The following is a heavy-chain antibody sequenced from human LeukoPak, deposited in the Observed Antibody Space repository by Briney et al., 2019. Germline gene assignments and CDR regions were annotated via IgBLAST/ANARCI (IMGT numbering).Heavy chain of an antibody. CDR3: ARGQNWALDY. D-gene: IGHD7-27*01. J-gene: IGHJ4*02. CDR1: GFTVSSNY. V-gene: IGHV3-66*01. CDR2: IYSGGST. Sequence: GGSLRLSCAASGFTVSSNYMSWVRQAPGRGLEWVSLIYSGGSTHYADSVKGRFTISRDNSKNTLYLQMNSLRAEDTAVYYCARGQNWALDYWGQGTLVTVSS.